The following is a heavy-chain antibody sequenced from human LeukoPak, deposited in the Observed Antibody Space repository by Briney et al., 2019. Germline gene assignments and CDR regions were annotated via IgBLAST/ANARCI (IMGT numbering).Heavy chain of an antibody. Sequence: GESLKISCKGSGYSSTSYWIGWVRQMPGKGLEWMGIIYPGDSDTRYSPSFQGQVTISADKSISTAYLQWSSLKASDTAMYYCARRRYDFWSGYYSFDYWGQGTLVTVSS. CDR2: IYPGDSDT. V-gene: IGHV5-51*01. J-gene: IGHJ4*02. CDR3: ARRRYDFWSGYYSFDY. CDR1: GYSSTSYW. D-gene: IGHD3-3*01.